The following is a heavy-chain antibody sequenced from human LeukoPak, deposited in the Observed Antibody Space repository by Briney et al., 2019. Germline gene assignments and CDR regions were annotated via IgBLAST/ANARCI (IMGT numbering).Heavy chain of an antibody. CDR1: GITLSNYG. Sequence: GGSLRLSCAVSGITLSNYGMSWVRQAPGKGLEWVSAISGSGGSTYYADSVKGRFTISRDNSKNTLYLQMNSLRAEDTAVYYCAKDHAAGYCSGVYYWGQGTLVTVSS. CDR3: AKDHAAGYCSGVYY. D-gene: IGHD2-15*01. V-gene: IGHV3-23*01. J-gene: IGHJ4*02. CDR2: ISGSGGST.